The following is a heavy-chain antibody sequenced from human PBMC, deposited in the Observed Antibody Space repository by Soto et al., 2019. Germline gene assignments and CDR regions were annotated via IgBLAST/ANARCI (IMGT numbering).Heavy chain of an antibody. D-gene: IGHD3-16*01. CDR3: ARQGSNGAYYYYGMDV. CDR2: IYPGDSDT. CDR1: GYRFSSYW. V-gene: IGHV5-51*01. Sequence: GESLKISCKGSGYRFSSYWIAWVRQMPGKGLEWMGIIYPGDSDTRYSPSFECQVTISADKSNSTAYLQWSSLKASDTAMYYCARQGSNGAYYYYGMDVWGQGTTVTVSS. J-gene: IGHJ6*02.